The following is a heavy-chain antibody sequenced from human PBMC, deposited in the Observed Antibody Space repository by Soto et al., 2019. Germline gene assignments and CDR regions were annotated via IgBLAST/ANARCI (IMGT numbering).Heavy chain of an antibody. CDR3: ARDERDYDILTGLFDY. V-gene: IGHV3-30-3*01. D-gene: IGHD3-9*01. CDR2: ISYDGSNK. Sequence: QVQLVESGGGVVQPGRSLRLSCAASGFTFSSYAMHWVRQAPGKGLEWVAVISYDGSNKYYADSVKGRFTISRDNSKNTLYLQMNSLGAEDTAVYYCARDERDYDILTGLFDYWGQGTLVTVSS. CDR1: GFTFSSYA. J-gene: IGHJ4*02.